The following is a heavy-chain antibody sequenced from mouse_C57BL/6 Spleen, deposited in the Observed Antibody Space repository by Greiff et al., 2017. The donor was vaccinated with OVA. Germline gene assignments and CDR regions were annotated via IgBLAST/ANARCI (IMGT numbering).Heavy chain of an antibody. J-gene: IGHJ2*01. CDR2: ISYSGST. CDR3: AREAVGNGSSYFDY. Sequence: VQLQQSGPGMVKPSQSLSLTCTVTGYSLTSGYDWHWIRHFPGNKLEWMGYISYSGSTNYNPSLKNRISITHDTSKNHFFLKLNSVTTEDTATYYCAREAVGNGSSYFDYWGQGTTLTVSS. CDR1: GYSLTSGYD. D-gene: IGHD1-1*01. V-gene: IGHV3-1*01.